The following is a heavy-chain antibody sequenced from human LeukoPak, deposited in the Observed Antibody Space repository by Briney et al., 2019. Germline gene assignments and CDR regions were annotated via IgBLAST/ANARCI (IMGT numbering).Heavy chain of an antibody. CDR1: GGSISSGSYY. Sequence: PSETLSLTCTVSGGSISSGSYYWSWIRQPAGKGLEWIGRIYTSGSTNYNPSLKSRVTISVDTSKNQFSLKLSSVTAADTAVYYCARGFSDYYDSSGYHDAFDIWGQGTMVTVSS. J-gene: IGHJ3*02. CDR2: IYTSGST. D-gene: IGHD3-22*01. CDR3: ARGFSDYYDSSGYHDAFDI. V-gene: IGHV4-61*02.